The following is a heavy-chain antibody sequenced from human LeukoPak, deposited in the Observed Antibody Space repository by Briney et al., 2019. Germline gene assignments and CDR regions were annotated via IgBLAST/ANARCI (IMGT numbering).Heavy chain of an antibody. J-gene: IGHJ3*02. Sequence: GALRLSCAASGFTFSRHGMHWVRQAPGKGLEWVAVIWYDGSNKYYADSVKGRFTISRDSSKNTLYLQMNSLRAEDTAVYYCARSLEAVDDAFDIWGQGTMVTVSS. CDR3: ARSLEAVDDAFDI. CDR1: GFTFSRHG. D-gene: IGHD3-3*01. V-gene: IGHV3-33*01. CDR2: IWYDGSNK.